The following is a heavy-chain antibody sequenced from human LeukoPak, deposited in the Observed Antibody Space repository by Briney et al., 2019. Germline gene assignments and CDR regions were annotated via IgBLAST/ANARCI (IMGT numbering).Heavy chain of an antibody. CDR1: GYTFITSD. CDR3: ATRRITMVRGVIIERDY. D-gene: IGHD3-10*01. J-gene: IGHJ4*02. Sequence: ASVKVSCKASGYTFITSDINWVRQASGQGLEWMGYIDPESGYTTYAQKFQGRVTMTRDTSTSTAYMELSSLRSEDTAVYYCATRRITMVRGVIIERDYWGQGTLVTVSS. V-gene: IGHV1-8*01. CDR2: IDPESGYT.